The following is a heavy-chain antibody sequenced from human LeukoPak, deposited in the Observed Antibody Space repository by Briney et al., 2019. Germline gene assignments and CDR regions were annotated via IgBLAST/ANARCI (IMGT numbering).Heavy chain of an antibody. D-gene: IGHD3-3*01. CDR3: AKDRSGGIDYFDY. CDR2: ISYDGSNK. V-gene: IGHV3-30*18. CDR1: GFTFSSYG. J-gene: IGHJ4*02. Sequence: GGSLRLSCAASGFTFSSYGMHWVRQAPGKGLEWVAVISYDGSNKYYADSVKGRFTISRDNSKNTLYLQMNSLRAEDTAVYYCAKDRSGGIDYFDYWGQGTLVTVSS.